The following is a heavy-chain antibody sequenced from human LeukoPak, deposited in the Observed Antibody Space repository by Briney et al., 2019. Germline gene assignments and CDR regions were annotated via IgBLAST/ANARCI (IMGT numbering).Heavy chain of an antibody. CDR2: ISAYNGNT. V-gene: IGHV1-18*01. CDR1: DYMFTSYG. D-gene: IGHD1-26*01. J-gene: IGHJ6*03. CDR3: ARDRLGGTYLGGDYYYYYMDV. Sequence: ASVKVSCKASDYMFTSYGISWVRQAPGQGLEWMGWISAYNGNTNFAQKFQGRVTMTTDTSTSTAYMELRSLRSDDTAVYYCARDRLGGTYLGGDYYYYYMDVWGKGTTVTISS.